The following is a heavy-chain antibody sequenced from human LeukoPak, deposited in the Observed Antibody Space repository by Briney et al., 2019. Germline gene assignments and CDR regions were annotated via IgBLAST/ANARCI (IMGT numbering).Heavy chain of an antibody. D-gene: IGHD2-2*01. J-gene: IGHJ4*02. Sequence: PGGSLRLSCAASGFTFSSYAMHWVRQAPGKGLEWVPVISYDGSNKYYADSVKGRFTISRDNSKNTLYLQMNSLRPEDTAEYYCARGSNCTSTSCYLSRIWGQGTLVTVSS. CDR3: ARGSNCTSTSCYLSRI. CDR1: GFTFSSYA. CDR2: ISYDGSNK. V-gene: IGHV3-30*01.